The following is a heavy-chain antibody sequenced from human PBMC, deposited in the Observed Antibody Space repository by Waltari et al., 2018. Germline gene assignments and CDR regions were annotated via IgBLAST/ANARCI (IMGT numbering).Heavy chain of an antibody. CDR1: GGTFSSYA. D-gene: IGHD6-13*01. CDR3: ASVEQQLGGYFQH. J-gene: IGHJ1*01. CDR2: IIPIFGTA. Sequence: QVQLVQSGAEVKQPGSSVKGSCKASGGTFSSYAISWVRQAPGQGLEWMGVIIPIFGTANYAQKFQGRVTITADESTSTAYMELSSLRSEDTAVYYCASVEQQLGGYFQHWGQGTLVTVSS. V-gene: IGHV1-69*13.